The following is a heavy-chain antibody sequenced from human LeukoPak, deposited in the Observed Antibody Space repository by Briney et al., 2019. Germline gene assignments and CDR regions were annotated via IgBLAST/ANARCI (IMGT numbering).Heavy chain of an antibody. CDR2: INPNSGGT. J-gene: IGHJ4*02. CDR3: ARGPRSSSSPTSHPPEY. Sequence: ASVKVSCKASGYTFTGYYMHWVRQAPGQGLERTGWINPNSGGTNYAQKFQGRVTMTRDTSISTAYMELSRLRSDDTAVYYCARGPRSSSSPTSHPPEYWGQGTLVTVSS. D-gene: IGHD6-6*01. CDR1: GYTFTGYY. V-gene: IGHV1-2*02.